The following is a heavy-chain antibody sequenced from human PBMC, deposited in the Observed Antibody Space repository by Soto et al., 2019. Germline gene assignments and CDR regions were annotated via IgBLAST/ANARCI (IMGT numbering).Heavy chain of an antibody. CDR2: IYYSGST. D-gene: IGHD3-3*01. J-gene: IGHJ6*02. CDR1: GGSISSGDYY. V-gene: IGHV4-30-4*01. Sequence: KTSETLSLTCTVSGGSISSGDYYWSWIRQPPGKGLEWIGYIYYSGSTYYNPSLKSRVTISVDTSKNQFSLKLSSVTAADTAVYYCAKDKLRFGGYYYGMDVWGQGTTVTVSS. CDR3: AKDKLRFGGYYYGMDV.